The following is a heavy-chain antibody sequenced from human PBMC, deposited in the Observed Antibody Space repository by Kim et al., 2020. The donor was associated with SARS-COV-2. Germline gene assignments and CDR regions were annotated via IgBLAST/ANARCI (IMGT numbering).Heavy chain of an antibody. D-gene: IGHD3-10*01. Sequence: SETLSLTCTVSGYSISSGYYWGWIRQPPGKGLEWIGSIYHSGSTYYNPSLTSRVTISVDTSKNQFSLKLSSVTATDTAVYYCARVGGLVVRGVIIINYYGMGVWGQGTTVTVSS. V-gene: IGHV4-38-2*02. CDR1: GYSISSGYY. J-gene: IGHJ6*02. CDR3: ARVGGLVVRGVIIINYYGMGV. CDR2: IYHSGST.